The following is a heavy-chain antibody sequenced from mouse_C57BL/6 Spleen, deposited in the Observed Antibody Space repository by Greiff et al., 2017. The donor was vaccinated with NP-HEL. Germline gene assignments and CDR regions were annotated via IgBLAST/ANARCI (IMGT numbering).Heavy chain of an antibody. V-gene: IGHV5-4*03. J-gene: IGHJ2*01. D-gene: IGHD4-1*01. CDR1: GFTFSSYA. CDR2: ISDGGSYT. Sequence: EVMLVESGGGLVKPGGSLKLSCAASGFTFSSYAMSWVRQTPEKRLEWVATISDGGSYTYYPDNVKGRFTISRDNAKNNLYLQMSHLKSEDTAMYSCARVLTGFFDYWGQGTTLTVSS. CDR3: ARVLTGFFDY.